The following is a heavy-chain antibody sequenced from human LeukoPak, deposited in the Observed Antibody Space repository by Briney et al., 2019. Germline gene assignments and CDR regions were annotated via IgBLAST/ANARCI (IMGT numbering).Heavy chain of an antibody. V-gene: IGHV3-23*01. Sequence: GGSLRLSCAASGFTFSSYSMNWVRQAPGKGLEWVSAISGSGGSTYYADSVKGRFTISRDNSKNSLYLQMDSLRVEDMAMYYCARVRPYSDYWGQGTLVTVSS. J-gene: IGHJ4*02. CDR2: ISGSGGST. CDR3: ARVRPYSDY. CDR1: GFTFSSYS.